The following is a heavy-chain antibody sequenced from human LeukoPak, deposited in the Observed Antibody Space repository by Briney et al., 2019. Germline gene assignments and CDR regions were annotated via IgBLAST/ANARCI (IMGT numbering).Heavy chain of an antibody. V-gene: IGHV1-18*01. J-gene: IGHJ4*02. Sequence: VASVKVSCKASGYTFTSYGISWVRQAPGQGLEWMGWISAYNGNTNYAQKFQGRVTMTRDMSTSTVYMELSSLRSEDTAVYYCAREPPGSGWFDYWGQGTLVTVSS. CDR1: GYTFTSYG. CDR2: ISAYNGNT. D-gene: IGHD6-19*01. CDR3: AREPPGSGWFDY.